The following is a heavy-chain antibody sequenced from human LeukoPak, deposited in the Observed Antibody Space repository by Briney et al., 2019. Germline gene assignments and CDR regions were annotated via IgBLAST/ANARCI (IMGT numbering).Heavy chain of an antibody. CDR3: AALRPPLNSYGYYYYYMDV. J-gene: IGHJ6*03. CDR2: ILVGSGNT. Sequence: SVKVSCKASGFTFTSSAMQWVRQARGQRLEGIGCILVGSGNTNYAQKFQEGVTITRDMSTSTAYMELSSLSSEDTAVYYCAALRPPLNSYGYYYYYMDVWGKGTTVTASS. V-gene: IGHV1-58*02. D-gene: IGHD5-18*01. CDR1: GFTFTSSA.